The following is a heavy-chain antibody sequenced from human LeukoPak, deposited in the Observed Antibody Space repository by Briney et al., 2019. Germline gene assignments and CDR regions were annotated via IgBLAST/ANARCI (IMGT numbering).Heavy chain of an antibody. J-gene: IGHJ4*02. CDR2: IHHRGTT. CDR1: GGSISTNTYY. D-gene: IGHD3-10*01. Sequence: SDTLSLTCIVSGGSISTNTYYWGWIRLPPPKGLEWIGEIHHRGTTYYNPSLRSRVTISVDTSKNQFSLRLTSVTAADTAVYYCARVTYNGYQHFDYWGQGNLVTVS. V-gene: IGHV4-39*07. CDR3: ARVTYNGYQHFDY.